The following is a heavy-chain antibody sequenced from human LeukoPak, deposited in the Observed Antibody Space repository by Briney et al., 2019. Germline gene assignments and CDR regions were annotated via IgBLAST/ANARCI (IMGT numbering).Heavy chain of an antibody. J-gene: IGHJ4*02. D-gene: IGHD3-22*01. CDR1: GYTFTGYY. V-gene: IGHV1-46*01. Sequence: GASVKVSCKASGYTFTGYYMHWVRQAPGQGLEWMGIINPSGGSTSYAQKFQGRVTMTRDTSTSTVYMELSSLRSEDTAVYYCARDIFDSSGYYTGLDYWGQGTLVTVSS. CDR3: ARDIFDSSGYYTGLDY. CDR2: INPSGGST.